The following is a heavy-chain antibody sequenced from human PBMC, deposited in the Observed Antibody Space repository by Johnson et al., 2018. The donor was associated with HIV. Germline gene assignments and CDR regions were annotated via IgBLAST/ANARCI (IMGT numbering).Heavy chain of an antibody. CDR1: GFKFDDYA. D-gene: IGHD2-15*01. CDR3: ARDQGYCSGGICRDAFDI. J-gene: IGHJ3*02. Sequence: VQLVESGGGLVQPGWSLRLSCAASGFKFDDYAMSWVRQVPGKGLEWVSGINWNGGSTGYTDSVKGRFTISRDNAKNSLYLQMNSLRAEDTALYYCARDQGYCSGGICRDAFDIWGQGTMVTVSS. CDR2: INWNGGST. V-gene: IGHV3-20*04.